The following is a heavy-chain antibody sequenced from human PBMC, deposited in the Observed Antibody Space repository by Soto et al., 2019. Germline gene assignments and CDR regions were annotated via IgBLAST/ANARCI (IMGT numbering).Heavy chain of an antibody. J-gene: IGHJ4*02. CDR1: GFSFGASW. D-gene: IGHD2-21*01. Sequence: PGGSLRLSCAASGFSFGASWMAWVRQAPGKGLEWVSDIRGSGGGTYYADSVKGRFTISRDNSKNTLYLQMNSLRAEDTAVYYRAKSRHTGDFDYWGQGTLVTVSS. CDR3: AKSRHTGDFDY. CDR2: IRGSGGGT. V-gene: IGHV3-23*01.